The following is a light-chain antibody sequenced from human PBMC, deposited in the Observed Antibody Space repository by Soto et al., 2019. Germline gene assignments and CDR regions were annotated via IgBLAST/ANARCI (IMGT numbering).Light chain of an antibody. V-gene: IGKV1-5*03. J-gene: IGKJ1*01. Sequence: DIQITQSPSTLSASVGDGVTITCRASQSISSWLAWYQQKPGKAPKLLIYKASSLESGVPSRFSGSGSGTEFTLTISSLQPDDFATYYCQQYNSYWTFGQGTKVDIK. CDR3: QQYNSYWT. CDR1: QSISSW. CDR2: KAS.